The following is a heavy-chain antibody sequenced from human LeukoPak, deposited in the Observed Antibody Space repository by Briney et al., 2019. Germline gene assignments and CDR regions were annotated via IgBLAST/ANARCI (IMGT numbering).Heavy chain of an antibody. J-gene: IGHJ4*02. Sequence: GASVKVSCKASGYTFTSYGISWVRQAPGQGLEWMGWISAYNGNTNYAQKLQGRVTMTTDTSTSTAYMELRSLRSDDTAVYYCARGGNWYYDFWSGYYFDYWGQGTLVTVSS. CDR2: ISAYNGNT. CDR3: ARGGNWYYDFWSGYYFDY. V-gene: IGHV1-18*01. D-gene: IGHD3-3*01. CDR1: GYTFTSYG.